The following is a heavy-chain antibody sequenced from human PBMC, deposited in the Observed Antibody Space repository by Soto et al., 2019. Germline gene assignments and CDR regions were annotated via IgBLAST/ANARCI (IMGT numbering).Heavy chain of an antibody. V-gene: IGHV3-48*01. D-gene: IGHD3-10*01. J-gene: IGHJ6*02. Sequence: EVQLVESGGGLVQPGGSLRLSCAASGFTFSSYSMNWVRQAPGKGLEWVSYISSSSSTIYYADSVKGRFTISRDNAINSLYLQMNSLRAEDTAVYYCARDRTTMVRGVVYYYYGMDVWGQGTTVTVSS. CDR3: ARDRTTMVRGVVYYYYGMDV. CDR1: GFTFSSYS. CDR2: ISSSSSTI.